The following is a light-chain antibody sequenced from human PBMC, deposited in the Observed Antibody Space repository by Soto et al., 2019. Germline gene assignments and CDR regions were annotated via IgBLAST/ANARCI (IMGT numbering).Light chain of an antibody. Sequence: EIVLTQSPGTLSLSPGERATLSCRASQSVSRFLAWYQQKPGQAPRLLIYDATNRATGIPARFSGSGSGTDFTLTISSLEPEDFAVYYCQQRTNWPGITFGPGTKVDIK. CDR1: QSVSRF. V-gene: IGKV3-11*01. CDR3: QQRTNWPGIT. CDR2: DAT. J-gene: IGKJ3*01.